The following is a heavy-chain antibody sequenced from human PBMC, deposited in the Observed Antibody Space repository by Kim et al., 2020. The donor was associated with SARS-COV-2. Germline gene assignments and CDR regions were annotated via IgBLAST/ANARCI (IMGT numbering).Heavy chain of an antibody. D-gene: IGHD5-12*01. V-gene: IGHV4-59*08. CDR3: ARYRYSGYDFDY. J-gene: IGHJ4*02. CDR2: IYYTGTT. Sequence: SETLSLTCTVSGGSISNYYWSWIRQPPGKGLEWIGFIYYTGTTNYNSFLKSRVTISLDTSKNQFSLKLTSVTAADTAVYYCARYRYSGYDFDYWGQGALV. CDR1: GGSISNYY.